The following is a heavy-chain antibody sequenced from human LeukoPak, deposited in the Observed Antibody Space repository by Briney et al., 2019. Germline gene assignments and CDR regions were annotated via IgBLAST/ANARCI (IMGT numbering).Heavy chain of an antibody. CDR1: GFTFSNYA. CDR3: ARDRDDMVRGVMKSFYFDS. V-gene: IGHV3-23*01. CDR2: IRSTGGTT. J-gene: IGHJ4*02. Sequence: PGGSLRLSCGASGFTFSNYAMSWVRQAPGKGLESVSDIRSTGGTTAYADSVKGRFTISRDNSRNTLYLQMNSLRAEDTAVYYCARDRDDMVRGVMKSFYFDSWGQGTLVTVSS. D-gene: IGHD3-10*01.